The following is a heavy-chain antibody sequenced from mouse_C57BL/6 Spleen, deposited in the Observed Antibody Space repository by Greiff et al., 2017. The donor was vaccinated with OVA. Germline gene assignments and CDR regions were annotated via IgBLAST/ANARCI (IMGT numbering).Heavy chain of an antibody. V-gene: IGHV1-64*01. D-gene: IGHD6-1*01. CDR2: IHPNSGST. J-gene: IGHJ4*01. CDR1: GYTFTSYW. Sequence: VQLQQPGAELVKPGASVKLSCKASGYTFTSYWMHWVKQRPGQGLEWIGMIHPNSGSTNYNEKFKSKATLTVDKSSSTAYMQLSSLTSEDSAVYYCASGAGGYYYAMDYWGQGTSVTVSS. CDR3: ASGAGGYYYAMDY.